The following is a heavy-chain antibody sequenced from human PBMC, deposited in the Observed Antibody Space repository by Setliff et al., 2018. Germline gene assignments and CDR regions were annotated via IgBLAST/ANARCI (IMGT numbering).Heavy chain of an antibody. CDR1: ANTFIAYY. V-gene: IGHV1-2*02. CDR2: INPNSAGT. Sequence: GASVKVSCKASANTFIAYYIHRVRQAPGQGLEWMGWINPNSAGTNYAQKFQGRVTMAWDASITTAYLNLSRLTSDDTASYYCAGVDVLTASPFWGQGTLVTVSS. CDR3: AGVDVLTASPF. J-gene: IGHJ4*02. D-gene: IGHD3-9*01.